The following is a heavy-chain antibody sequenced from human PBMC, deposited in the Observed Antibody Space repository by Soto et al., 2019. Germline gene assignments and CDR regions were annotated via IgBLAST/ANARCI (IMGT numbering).Heavy chain of an antibody. D-gene: IGHD2-2*01. CDR2: INAGNGNT. CDR3: ARDEVPAAFRVDP. Sequence: ASVKVSCKASGYTFTSYAMHWVRQAPGQRLEWMGWINAGNGNTKYSQKFQGRVTITRDTSASTAYMELSSLRSEDTAVYYCARDEVPAAFRVDPWGQGTLVTVSS. J-gene: IGHJ5*02. CDR1: GYTFTSYA. V-gene: IGHV1-3*01.